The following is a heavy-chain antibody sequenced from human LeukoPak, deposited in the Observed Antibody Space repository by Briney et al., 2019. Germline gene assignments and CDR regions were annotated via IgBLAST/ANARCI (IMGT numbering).Heavy chain of an antibody. CDR1: GYTFINNW. D-gene: IGHD3-10*01. J-gene: IGHJ5*02. CDR2: INPTGTGT. V-gene: IGHV1-46*01. CDR3: ARDNSVGDIAWWFDP. Sequence: ASVKVSCKASGYTFINNWMHWVRQAPGQGLEWIGLINPTGTGTLYAQKFQGRVTMTRDLSTSTDYMELSSLRSEDTAVYYCARDNSVGDIAWWFDPWGQGTLVTVSS.